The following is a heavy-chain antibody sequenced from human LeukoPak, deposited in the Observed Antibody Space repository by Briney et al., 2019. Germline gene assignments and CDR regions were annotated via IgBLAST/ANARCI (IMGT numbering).Heavy chain of an antibody. CDR2: TKNKANSYTT. Sequence: PGGSLRLSCAASGFTFGDHYMDWVRQAPGKGLEWVSRTKNKANSYTTQYAASVKGRFTVSRDDSKNSLSRQMNNLETEDTAVYYCARDASASLDYWGQGTLVTVSS. CDR3: ARDASASLDY. CDR1: GFTFGDHY. J-gene: IGHJ4*02. D-gene: IGHD2-2*01. V-gene: IGHV3-72*01.